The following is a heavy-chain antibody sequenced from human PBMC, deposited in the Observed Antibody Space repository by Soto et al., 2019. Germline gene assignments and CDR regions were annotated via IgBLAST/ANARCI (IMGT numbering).Heavy chain of an antibody. CDR1: GYTFTSYD. J-gene: IGHJ5*02. V-gene: IGHV1-8*01. CDR2: MNPNSGNT. CDR3: ARGRYCSGGSCHCDWLDP. Sequence: QVQLVQSGAEVKKPGASVKVSCKASGYTFTSYDINWVRQATGQGLEWMGWMNPNSGNTGYAQKFQGRVTMTRNTAISTAYMELSSLRSEDTAVYYCARGRYCSGGSCHCDWLDPWGQGTLVTVSP. D-gene: IGHD2-15*01.